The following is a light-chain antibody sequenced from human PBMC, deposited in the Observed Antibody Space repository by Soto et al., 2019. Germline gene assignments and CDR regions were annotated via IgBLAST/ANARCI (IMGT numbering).Light chain of an antibody. V-gene: IGKV3-20*01. Sequence: ESVLTQSPGTLSLSLGERATLSCRASQSISSTSLAWYQQKPGQAPRLLIYGASNRATGIPDRFSGSGSATDFTLTISRLEPEDFVVYYCQQYGSSPPITFGQGTRLEIK. CDR2: GAS. J-gene: IGKJ5*01. CDR3: QQYGSSPPIT. CDR1: QSISSTS.